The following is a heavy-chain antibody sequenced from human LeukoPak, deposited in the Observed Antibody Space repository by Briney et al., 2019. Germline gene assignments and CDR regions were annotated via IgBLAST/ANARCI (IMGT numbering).Heavy chain of an antibody. V-gene: IGHV1-46*01. Sequence: ASVKVSCKTFGYTFTIYYIHWVRQAPGQGLEWMGIINANGGSTSYAQKFQGRITLTADTPTRTVYMELNSLRSDDTTIYYCARGPRRGAPTAVPQGPLDGFDIWGQGTMVTVSS. D-gene: IGHD2-21*02. CDR1: GYTFTIYY. CDR3: ARGPRRGAPTAVPQGPLDGFDI. CDR2: INANGGST. J-gene: IGHJ3*02.